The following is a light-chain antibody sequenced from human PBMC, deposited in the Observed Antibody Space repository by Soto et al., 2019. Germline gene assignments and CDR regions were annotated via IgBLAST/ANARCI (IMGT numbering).Light chain of an antibody. J-gene: IGLJ1*01. CDR3: SSKTSRGTLYV. Sequence: QSVLTQPASVSGSPGQSITISCTGSSSDVGGSKYVSWYQQHPGKAPRLMIYEVSYRPSGVSNRFSGSKSGNTASLTVSGLRAEDEADYCCSSKTSRGTLYVFGTGTKVTVL. CDR2: EVS. CDR1: SSDVGGSKY. V-gene: IGLV2-14*01.